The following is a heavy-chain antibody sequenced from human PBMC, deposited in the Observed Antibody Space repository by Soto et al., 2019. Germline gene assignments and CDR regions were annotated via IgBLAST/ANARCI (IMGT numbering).Heavy chain of an antibody. Sequence: EVQLVESGGGLVQPGGSLRLSCAASGFTVSSNYMSWVRQAPGKGLEWVSVIYSGGSTYYADSVKGRFTISRDNSKNTLYLQMNSLRAEDTAVYYCARYYYDSSGRFDPWGHGTLVTVSS. CDR3: ARYYYDSSGRFDP. V-gene: IGHV3-66*01. CDR1: GFTVSSNY. D-gene: IGHD3-22*01. J-gene: IGHJ5*02. CDR2: IYSGGST.